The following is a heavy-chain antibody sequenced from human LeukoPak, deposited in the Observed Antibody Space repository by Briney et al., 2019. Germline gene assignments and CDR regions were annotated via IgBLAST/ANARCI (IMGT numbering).Heavy chain of an antibody. V-gene: IGHV3-66*02. Sequence: GGSLRLSCAASGFTVSSNYMSWVRQAPGKGLEWVSVIYSGGTTYYADSVKCRFTISRDNSKNTLYLQMNTLTAEDTAVYYCARDLDSGHYYPLGYWGQGTMVTVSS. CDR3: ARDLDSGHYYPLGY. CDR2: IYSGGTT. J-gene: IGHJ4*02. CDR1: GFTVSSNY. D-gene: IGHD3-22*01.